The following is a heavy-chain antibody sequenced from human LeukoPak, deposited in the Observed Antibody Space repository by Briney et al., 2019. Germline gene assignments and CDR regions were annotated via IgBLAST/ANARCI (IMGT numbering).Heavy chain of an antibody. V-gene: IGHV1-58*01. CDR1: GSTFTSSA. CDR3: AATTIVVPAALYYYYGMDV. J-gene: IGHJ6*04. CDR2: IVVGSGNT. D-gene: IGHD2-2*01. Sequence: SVKVSCKASGSTFTSSAVQWVRQARGQRLEWIGWIVVGSGNTNYAQKFQERVTITRDMSTSTAYMELSSLRSEDTAVYYCAATTIVVPAALYYYYGMDVWGKGTTVTVSS.